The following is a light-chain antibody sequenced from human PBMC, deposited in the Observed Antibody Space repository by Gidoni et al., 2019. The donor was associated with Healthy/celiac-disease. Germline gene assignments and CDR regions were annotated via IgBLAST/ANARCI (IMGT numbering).Light chain of an antibody. CDR3: SSYTSSSTVV. CDR2: EVS. V-gene: IGLV2-14*01. CDR1: SSDVGGYNY. J-gene: IGLJ2*01. Sequence: QSALTQPASVSGSPGQSITISCTGTSSDVGGYNYVSWYQQHPGKAPKLMIYEVSNRPSGVSNLFSGSKSGNTASLTISGLQAEYEADYYCSSYTSSSTVVFGGGTKLTVL.